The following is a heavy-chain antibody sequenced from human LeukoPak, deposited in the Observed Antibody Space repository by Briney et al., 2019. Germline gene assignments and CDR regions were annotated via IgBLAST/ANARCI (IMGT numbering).Heavy chain of an antibody. J-gene: IGHJ4*02. Sequence: GGSLRLSCAASGFTVSSNYMSWVRQAPGKGLEWVSVIYSGGSTYYADSVKGRFTISRDNSMNTLYLQMNSLRAEDTAVYYCARAPRGDYYDSRGYFDYWGKGTLVTVSS. CDR2: IYSGGST. D-gene: IGHD3-22*01. CDR3: ARAPRGDYYDSRGYFDY. V-gene: IGHV3-66*01. CDR1: GFTVSSNY.